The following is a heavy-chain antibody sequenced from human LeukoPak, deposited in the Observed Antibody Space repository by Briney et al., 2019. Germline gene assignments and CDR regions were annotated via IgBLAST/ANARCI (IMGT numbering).Heavy chain of an antibody. V-gene: IGHV3-53*01. Sequence: GGSLRLSYAASGFIFSNAWMTWVRQAPGKGLEWVSVLHSGGDTYYADSVKGRFTISRDDSKNTLYLQMNSLRAEDTAVYYCARGKVYYYYDYWGQGTLVTVSS. CDR2: LHSGGDT. CDR1: GFIFSNAW. J-gene: IGHJ4*02. D-gene: IGHD5/OR15-5a*01. CDR3: ARGKVYYYYDY.